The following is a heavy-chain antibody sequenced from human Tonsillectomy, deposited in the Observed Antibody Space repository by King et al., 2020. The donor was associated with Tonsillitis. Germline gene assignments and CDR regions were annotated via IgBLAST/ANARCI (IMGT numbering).Heavy chain of an antibody. CDR1: GFTFSTYA. Sequence: VQLVESGGGLVQPGGSLRLSCAASGFTFSTYAMNWVRQAPGKGLEWVSTIDGNGDRTHYADSVKGRFTISRDNSKNTLYLQMNSLRAEDTAVYYCAKEGFHDGRRGGGQGTLVTVSS. V-gene: IGHV3-23*04. CDR3: AKEGFHDGRRG. CDR2: IDGNGDRT. D-gene: IGHD3-22*01. J-gene: IGHJ4*02.